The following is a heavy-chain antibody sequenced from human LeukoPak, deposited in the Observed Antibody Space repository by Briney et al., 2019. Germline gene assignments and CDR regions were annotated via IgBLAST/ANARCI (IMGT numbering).Heavy chain of an antibody. CDR2: ISHSGST. CDR1: GFTFSNYN. D-gene: IGHD1-26*01. Sequence: GSLRLSCAASGFTFSNYNMNWVRHAPGKGLEWIGEISHSGSTNYNPSLKSRVTISVDTSKNQFSLKLSSVTAADTAVYYCARHSGGTYYVNFDPWGQGTLVTVSS. J-gene: IGHJ5*02. CDR3: ARHSGGTYYVNFDP. V-gene: IGHV4-34*01.